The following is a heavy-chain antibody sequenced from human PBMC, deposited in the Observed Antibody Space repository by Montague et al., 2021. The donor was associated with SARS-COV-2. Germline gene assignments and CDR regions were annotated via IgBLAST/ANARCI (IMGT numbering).Heavy chain of an antibody. D-gene: IGHD4/OR15-4a*01. CDR1: GFTFRSYG. J-gene: IGHJ6*02. Sequence: SLRLSCAASGFTFRSYGLFWVRQAPGKGLEWVAVMWNEGSKKYYSYSVKGRFTISRDNSKNTLYLHMNSLRAEDTAVYYCAKETIAYGMDVWGQGTTVTVS. CDR3: AKETIAYGMDV. V-gene: IGHV3-33*06. CDR2: MWNEGSKK.